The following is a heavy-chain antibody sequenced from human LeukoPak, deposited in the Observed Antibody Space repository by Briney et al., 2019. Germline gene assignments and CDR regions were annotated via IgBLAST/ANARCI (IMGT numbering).Heavy chain of an antibody. CDR1: GGSISRSSSF. Sequence: SETLSLTCTVSGGSISRSSSFWGWICQPPGRGLEWIGTIYYSGSTYYNASLKSRVTISVDTSMNQFSLRLSSVTAADTAVYYCARTGGDYVNYWFDPWGQGTLVTVSS. V-gene: IGHV4-39*01. CDR3: ARTGGDYVNYWFDP. CDR2: IYYSGST. D-gene: IGHD4-17*01. J-gene: IGHJ5*02.